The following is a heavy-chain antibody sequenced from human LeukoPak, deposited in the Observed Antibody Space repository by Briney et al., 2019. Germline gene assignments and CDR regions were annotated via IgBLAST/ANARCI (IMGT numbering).Heavy chain of an antibody. V-gene: IGHV1-46*01. CDR2: INPSGGST. J-gene: IGHJ4*02. CDR3: ATDNGGTIDY. D-gene: IGHD4-23*01. CDR1: GYTFTSYY. Sequence: GASVKVSCKASGYTFTSYYMHWVRQAPGQGLEWMGIINPSGGSTSYAQKFQGRVTMTEDTSTDTAYMELSSLRSEDTAVYYCATDNGGTIDYWGQGTLVTVSS.